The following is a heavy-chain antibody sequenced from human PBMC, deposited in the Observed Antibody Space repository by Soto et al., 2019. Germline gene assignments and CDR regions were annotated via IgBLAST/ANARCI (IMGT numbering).Heavy chain of an antibody. J-gene: IGHJ5*01. CDR1: GFKFDDYM. CDR3: AKEGNGGSSLDS. V-gene: IGHV3-43*01. CDR2: ISWDGGRI. D-gene: IGHD2-15*01. Sequence: GGSLRLSCETSGFKFDDYMMHWVRQAPGKGLEWISLISWDGGRIDYADSIKGRFTVSRDNSKTSLYLHMHSLTSDDTAFYFCAKEGNGGSSLDSWGQGTLVTVSS.